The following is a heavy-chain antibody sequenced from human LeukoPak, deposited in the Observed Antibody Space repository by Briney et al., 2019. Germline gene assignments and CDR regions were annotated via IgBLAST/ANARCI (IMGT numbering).Heavy chain of an antibody. Sequence: ASVKVSCKASGYTFTSYYIHWVRQAPGRGLEWMGIINPSGGSTSYAQKFQGRVTMTRDTSTSTVYMELSSLRSEDTAVYYCAKSGSLILGAFDIWGQGTMVTVSS. CDR2: INPSGGST. CDR1: GYTFTSYY. D-gene: IGHD1-26*01. J-gene: IGHJ3*02. CDR3: AKSGSLILGAFDI. V-gene: IGHV1-46*01.